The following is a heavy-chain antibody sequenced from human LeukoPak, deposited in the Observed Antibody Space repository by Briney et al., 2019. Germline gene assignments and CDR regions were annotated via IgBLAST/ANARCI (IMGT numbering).Heavy chain of an antibody. CDR2: INWKGGST. Sequence: GGSLRLACAASGFTFDDYGMSWVRQAPGKGREWVSVINWKGGSTVCADSVKGLFTISRDNAKNSLYLQMNSMRAEDTALYYCARAVGGSSVDAFDIWGPGTMVTVSS. CDR1: GFTFDDYG. V-gene: IGHV3-20*04. D-gene: IGHD1-26*01. CDR3: ARAVGGSSVDAFDI. J-gene: IGHJ3*02.